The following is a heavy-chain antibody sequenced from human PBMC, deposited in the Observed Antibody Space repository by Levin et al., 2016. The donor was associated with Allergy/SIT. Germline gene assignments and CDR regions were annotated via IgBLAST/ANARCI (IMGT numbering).Heavy chain of an antibody. CDR3: ARVGVPYSGGPDWFDP. CDR2: IMYDGVNK. J-gene: IGHJ5*02. CDR1: GFTFSNYG. D-gene: IGHD2-15*01. V-gene: IGHV3-33*01. Sequence: GESLKISCAASGFTFSNYGMHWVRQAPGQGLEWVALIMYDGVNKFYAESVRGRFTISRDNSKNTLFLQMSSLRVEDTAVYFCARVGVPYSGGPDWFDPWGQGTLVAVSS.